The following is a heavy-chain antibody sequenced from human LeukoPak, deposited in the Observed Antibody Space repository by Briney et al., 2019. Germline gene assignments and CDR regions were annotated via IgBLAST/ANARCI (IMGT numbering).Heavy chain of an antibody. J-gene: IGHJ4*02. CDR1: GYTFTGYY. CDR3: ARALGSYSSGWLDY. Sequence: SVKVSCKASGYTFTGYYMHWVRQAPGQGLEWMGWINPNSGGTNYAQKFQGRVTMTRDTSISTAYMELSRLRSDDTAVYYCARALGSYSSGWLDYWGQGTLVTVSS. V-gene: IGHV1-2*02. CDR2: INPNSGGT. D-gene: IGHD6-19*01.